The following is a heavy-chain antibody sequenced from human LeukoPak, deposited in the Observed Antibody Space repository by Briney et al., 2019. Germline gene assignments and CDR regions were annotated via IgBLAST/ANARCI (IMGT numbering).Heavy chain of an antibody. CDR3: AREDVNAFDI. CDR1: GGTFSSYA. J-gene: IGHJ3*02. V-gene: IGHV1-69*13. Sequence: GASVKVSCKASGGTFSSYAISWVRPAPGQGLEWMGGIIPIFGTANYAQKFQGRVTITADESTSTAYMELSSLRSEDTAVYYCAREDVNAFDIWGQGTMVTVSS. CDR2: IIPIFGTA.